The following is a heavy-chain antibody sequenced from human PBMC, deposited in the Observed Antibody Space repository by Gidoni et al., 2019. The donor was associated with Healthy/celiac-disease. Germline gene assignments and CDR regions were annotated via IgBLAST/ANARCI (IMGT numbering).Heavy chain of an antibody. V-gene: IGHV4-34*01. CDR1: GGSFRGYY. Sequence: QSQLQKWGAGLLKPSETLSLTCAVHGGSFRGYYWSWIRQPPGKGLAWIGEINHSGSTNYNPSLKSRVTISVDTSKNQFSMKLSSVTAADTAVYYCARRRFWGGAFDYWGQGTLVTVSS. CDR2: INHSGST. D-gene: IGHD3-10*01. CDR3: ARRRFWGGAFDY. J-gene: IGHJ4*02.